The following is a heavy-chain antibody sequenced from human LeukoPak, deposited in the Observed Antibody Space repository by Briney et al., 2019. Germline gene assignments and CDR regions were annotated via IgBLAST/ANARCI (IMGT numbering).Heavy chain of an antibody. D-gene: IGHD2-2*02. J-gene: IGHJ5*02. CDR1: GYSFPNYW. Sequence: GESLKISCKGCGYSFPNYWIGWVRQMPGKGLEWMGIIYPGDSHTRYSPSFQDQVTISVDKSISTAYLQWSSLKASDTAMYYCARGPYAYTSSATLGSYNWFDPWGQGSLVTVSS. V-gene: IGHV5-51*01. CDR2: IYPGDSHT. CDR3: ARGPYAYTSSATLGSYNWFDP.